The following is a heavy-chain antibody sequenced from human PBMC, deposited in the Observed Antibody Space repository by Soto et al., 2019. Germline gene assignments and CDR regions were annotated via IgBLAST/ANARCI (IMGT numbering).Heavy chain of an antibody. V-gene: IGHV4-34*01. CDR1: GGSFSGYY. CDR2: INHSGST. CDR3: ARDGRQSPPFDY. J-gene: IGHJ4*02. Sequence: SETLSLTCAVYGGSFSGYYWSWIRQPPGKGLEWIGEINHSGSTNYNPSLKSRVTISVDTSKNQFSLKLSSVTAADTAVYYCARDGRQSPPFDYWGQGTLVTVSS. D-gene: IGHD1-26*01.